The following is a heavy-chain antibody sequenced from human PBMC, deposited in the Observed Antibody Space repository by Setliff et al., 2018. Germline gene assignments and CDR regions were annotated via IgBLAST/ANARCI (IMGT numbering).Heavy chain of an antibody. Sequence: SVKVSCKASGDSFSNYAISWVRQAPGQGLEWMGGIIPMFGTPAYTQKFQDRVTITTDESTSTAYMELNSLTSEDTAVYYCARSWRAGALNHFDYWGQGSRVTVSS. D-gene: IGHD3-3*01. J-gene: IGHJ4*02. V-gene: IGHV1-69*05. CDR3: ARSWRAGALNHFDY. CDR1: GDSFSNYA. CDR2: IIPMFGTP.